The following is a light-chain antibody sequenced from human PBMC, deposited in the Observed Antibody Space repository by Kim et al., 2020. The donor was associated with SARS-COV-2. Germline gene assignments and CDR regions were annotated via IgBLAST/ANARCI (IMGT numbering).Light chain of an antibody. V-gene: IGLV3-19*01. CDR2: GEN. J-gene: IGLJ2*01. CDR1: SLRNYY. Sequence: SSELTQDPAVSVALGQTVRITCQGDSLRNYYASWYQQKPGQAPAFVTYGENTRPSGIPDRFSGSFSGNTASLTITGAQAEDEADYYCNCRDSSGNLLVFGGGTQLTVL. CDR3: NCRDSSGNLLV.